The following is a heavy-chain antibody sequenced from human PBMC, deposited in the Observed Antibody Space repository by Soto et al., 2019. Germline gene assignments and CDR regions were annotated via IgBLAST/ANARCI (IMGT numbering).Heavy chain of an antibody. D-gene: IGHD3-10*01. CDR3: AKDINYYGWGSYLIGGPNYSYYYGMAV. CDR1: GFTFSSYG. V-gene: IGHV3-30*18. CDR2: ISYDGSNK. J-gene: IGHJ6*04. Sequence: PGGSLRLSCAASGFTFSSYGMHWVRQAPGKGLEWVAVISYDGSNKYYADSVKGRFTISRDNSKNTLYLQMNSLRAEDTAVYYCAKDINYYGWGSYLIGGPNYSYYYGMAVGGKGTAVTVPS.